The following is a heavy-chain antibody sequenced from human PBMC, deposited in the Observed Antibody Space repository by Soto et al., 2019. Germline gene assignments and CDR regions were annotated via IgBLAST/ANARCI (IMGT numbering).Heavy chain of an antibody. D-gene: IGHD6-13*01. Sequence: TLPVTYTVSGGSISSGGYYWSWIRQHPGKGLEWIGYIYYSGSTYYNPSLKSRVTISVDTSKNQFSLKLSSVTAADTAVYYCARVLEQQLDFDYWGQGTLGTVS. V-gene: IGHV4-31*03. J-gene: IGHJ4*02. CDR1: GGSISSGGYY. CDR3: ARVLEQQLDFDY. CDR2: IYYSGST.